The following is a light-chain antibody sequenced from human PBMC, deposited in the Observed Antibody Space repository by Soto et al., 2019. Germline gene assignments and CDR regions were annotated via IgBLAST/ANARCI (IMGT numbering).Light chain of an antibody. CDR1: GSDVGFYKS. V-gene: IGLV2-14*01. CDR3: TSYTSSTNLV. Sequence: QSALTQPASVSGSPGQSITISCTGTGSDVGFYKSVSWYQHHPGRAPKLIIYEVTNRPSGVSSRFSGSRSGNTASLTISGLQAEDEADYYCTSYTSSTNLVFGGGTKLTVL. CDR2: EVT. J-gene: IGLJ2*01.